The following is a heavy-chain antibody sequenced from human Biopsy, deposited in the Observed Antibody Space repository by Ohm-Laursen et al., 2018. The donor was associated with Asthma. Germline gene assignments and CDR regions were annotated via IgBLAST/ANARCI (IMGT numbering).Heavy chain of an antibody. V-gene: IGHV3-9*01. CDR1: GFKFDEYT. D-gene: IGHD3-22*01. J-gene: IGHJ4*02. CDR3: AKVRSDWVITESFDY. Sequence: SLRLSCTASGFKFDEYTMHWVRQAPGKGLEWVSGISWNSATIGYADSVEGRFTISRDNAKNSVFLHMDSLRPEDTAFYYCAKVRSDWVITESFDYWGKGVLVTVSS. CDR2: ISWNSATI.